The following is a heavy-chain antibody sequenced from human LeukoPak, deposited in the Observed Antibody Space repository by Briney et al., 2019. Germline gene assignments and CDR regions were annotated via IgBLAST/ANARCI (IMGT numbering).Heavy chain of an antibody. V-gene: IGHV3-73*01. D-gene: IGHD6-6*01. CDR2: IRSKANSYAT. J-gene: IGHJ4*02. CDR1: GFTFSGSA. CDR3: RVAARPSG. Sequence: PGGSLRLSCAASGFTFSGSAIHWVRQASGKGLEWVGRIRSKANSYATAYAASVKGRFTVSRDDSKNTAYLQMNSLKTEDTAVYYCRVAARPSGWGQGTLVTVSS.